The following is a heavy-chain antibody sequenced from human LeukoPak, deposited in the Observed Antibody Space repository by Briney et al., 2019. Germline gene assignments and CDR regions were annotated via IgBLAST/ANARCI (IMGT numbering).Heavy chain of an antibody. V-gene: IGHV3-43*01. CDR2: ISWNGVTT. J-gene: IGHJ4*02. CDR3: AASDGEQQLAL. CDR1: GFSFRGYT. Sequence: GGSLRLSCAASGFSFRGYTMHWVRQPPGKGLEWVSLISWNGVTTYYGDSVRGRFTISRDDSKNSLYLQMNSLRSEDSAFYYCAASDGEQQLALWGQGTLVTVSS. D-gene: IGHD6-13*01.